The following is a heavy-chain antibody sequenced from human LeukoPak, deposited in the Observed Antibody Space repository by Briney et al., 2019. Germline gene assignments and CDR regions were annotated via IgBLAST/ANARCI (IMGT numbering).Heavy chain of an antibody. V-gene: IGHV4-39*01. CDR1: GGSISSISYY. CDR3: ARRITIFGVVTQSYYYGMDV. Sequence: PSQTLSLTCTVSGGSISSISYYCGWVRQPPGKGLEWIGCIYYSGSTYYNPSLKSRVTISVDTSKNQCSLKLSSVTAADTAVYYCARRITIFGVVTQSYYYGMDVWGQGTTVTVSS. D-gene: IGHD3-3*01. J-gene: IGHJ6*02. CDR2: IYYSGST.